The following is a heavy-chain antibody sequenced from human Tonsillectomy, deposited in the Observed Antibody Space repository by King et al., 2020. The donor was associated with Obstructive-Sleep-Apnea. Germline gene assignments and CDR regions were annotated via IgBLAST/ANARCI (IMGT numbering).Heavy chain of an antibody. D-gene: IGHD6-13*01. CDR3: ARLQGGSSSWYWYFDL. V-gene: IGHV2-26*01. CDR1: GFSLSHSRVA. Sequence: VTLKESGPVLVKPTETLTLTCTVSGFSLSHSRVAVSWIRQPPGKALEWLAHIFSNDEKSHNTSLKSRLTISKDTSKSQVVLTLTDLDPVVTAIYYCARLQGGSSSWYWYFDLWGRGALVTVSS. J-gene: IGHJ2*01. CDR2: IFSNDEK.